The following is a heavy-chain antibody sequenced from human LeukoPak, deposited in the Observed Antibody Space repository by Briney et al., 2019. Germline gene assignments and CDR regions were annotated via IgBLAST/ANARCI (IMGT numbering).Heavy chain of an antibody. J-gene: IGHJ4*02. D-gene: IGHD3-22*01. V-gene: IGHV4-30-4*08. CDR3: ARVVEVGSGYYGSNFDY. CDR1: GGSISSGDYY. Sequence: SQTLSLTCTVSGGSISSGDYYWSWIRQPPGKGLEWIGYIYYSGSTYYNPSLKSRVTISVDTSKNQFSLKLSSVTAADTAVYYCARVVEVGSGYYGSNFDYWGQGTLVTVSS. CDR2: IYYSGST.